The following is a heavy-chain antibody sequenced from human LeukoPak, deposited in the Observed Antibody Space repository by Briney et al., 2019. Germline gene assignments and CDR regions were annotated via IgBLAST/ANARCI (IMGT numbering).Heavy chain of an antibody. D-gene: IGHD1-26*01. J-gene: IGHJ6*03. V-gene: IGHV4-4*07. CDR3: ARSAPGGAFDYYYYMDV. Sequence: SETPSLTCTVSGGSISSYYWSWIRQPAGKGLEWIGRIYTSGSTNYNPSLKSRATMSVDTSKNQFSLKLSSVTAADTAVYYCARSAPGGAFDYYYYMDVWGKGTTVTVSS. CDR2: IYTSGST. CDR1: GGSISSYY.